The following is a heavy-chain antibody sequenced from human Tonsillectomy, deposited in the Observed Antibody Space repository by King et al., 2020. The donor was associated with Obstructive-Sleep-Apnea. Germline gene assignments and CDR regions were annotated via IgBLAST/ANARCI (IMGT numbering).Heavy chain of an antibody. Sequence: QLVQSGAEVKKLGASVKVSCKASEYTFSNYDIDWVRHATGEGLEWMGWMNPNSGNTGYAQQFQGRVTMTRNNSISTAYMVLTSLKSDDTAVYYCARRRGAGGADYWGQGTLVTVSS. CDR1: EYTFSNYD. CDR2: MNPNSGNT. J-gene: IGHJ4*02. D-gene: IGHD2-21*01. V-gene: IGHV1-8*01. CDR3: ARRRGAGGADY.